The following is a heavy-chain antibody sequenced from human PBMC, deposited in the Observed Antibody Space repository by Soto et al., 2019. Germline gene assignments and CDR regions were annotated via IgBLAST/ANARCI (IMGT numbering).Heavy chain of an antibody. Sequence: GESLKISCKGSGYSFTNYWIGWVRQMPGKGLEWMGIIYPGDSDPRYSPSFRGQVTISVDKSISTAHLQWGSLQASDTAMYYCARGIPGALNPYHFDYWGQGTLVTVSS. CDR3: ARGIPGALNPYHFDY. CDR1: GYSFTNYW. CDR2: IYPGDSDP. J-gene: IGHJ4*02. V-gene: IGHV5-51*01. D-gene: IGHD1-20*01.